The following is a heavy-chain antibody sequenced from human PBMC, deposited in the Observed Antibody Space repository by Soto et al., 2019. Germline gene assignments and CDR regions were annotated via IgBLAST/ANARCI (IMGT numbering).Heavy chain of an antibody. CDR3: VRENYYYGMDV. J-gene: IGHJ6*02. CDR1: GFTVSTDW. CDR2: IKSGGNT. Sequence: GGSLRLSCAASGFTVSTDWMYWVRQAPGKGLEWVSLIKSGGNTYYADSVEGRFTISRDNSKNTVYLQMNSLRAEDTAVYYCVRENYYYGMDVWGQGTTVTVSS. V-gene: IGHV3-66*01.